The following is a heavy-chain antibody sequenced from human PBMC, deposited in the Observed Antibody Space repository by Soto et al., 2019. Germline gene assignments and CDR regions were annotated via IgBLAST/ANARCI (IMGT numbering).Heavy chain of an antibody. V-gene: IGHV1-58*01. D-gene: IGHD3-10*01. CDR3: AAEDLYYYGSGCLYYGMDV. J-gene: IGHJ6*02. Sequence: QMQLVQSGPEVKKPGTSVKVSCKASGFTFTSSAVQWVRQARGQRLEWIGWIVVGSGNTNYAQKFQERVTITRDMSTSTAYMELSSLRSEDTAVYYCAAEDLYYYGSGCLYYGMDVWGQGTTVTVSS. CDR2: IVVGSGNT. CDR1: GFTFTSSA.